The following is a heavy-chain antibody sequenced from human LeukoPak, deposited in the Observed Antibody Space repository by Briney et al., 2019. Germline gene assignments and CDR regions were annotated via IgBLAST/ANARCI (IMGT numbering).Heavy chain of an antibody. CDR1: GDSISNYY. J-gene: IGHJ3*02. CDR2: IYYSGST. D-gene: IGHD1-14*01. CDR3: ARHWGDSPNHSDDLYAFDI. Sequence: SETLSLTCTVSGDSISNYYWSWIRQPPGRGLEWIGFIYYSGSTNYNPSLRSRVTISVDTSKNQFSLKLSSVTAADTAVYYCARHWGDSPNHSDDLYAFDIWGQGTMVTVSS. V-gene: IGHV4-59*08.